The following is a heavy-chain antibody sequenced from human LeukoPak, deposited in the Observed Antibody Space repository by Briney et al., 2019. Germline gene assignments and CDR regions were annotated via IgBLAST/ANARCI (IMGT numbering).Heavy chain of an antibody. CDR1: GYTFTSYD. D-gene: IGHD4-11*01. CDR2: INPSGGST. CDR3: ARWTTTYLDY. J-gene: IGHJ4*02. Sequence: ASVKVSCKASGYTFTSYDINWVRQATGQGLEWMGIINPSGGSTNYAQKFQGRVTMTRDTSTSTVYMELSSLRSEDSAVYYCARWTTTYLDYWGQGTPVTVSS. V-gene: IGHV1-46*01.